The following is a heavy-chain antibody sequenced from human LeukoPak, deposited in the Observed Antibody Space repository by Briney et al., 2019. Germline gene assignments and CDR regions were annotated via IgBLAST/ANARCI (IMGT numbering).Heavy chain of an antibody. CDR1: GFTVSNNY. CDR3: ARVRPHPIIDV. CDR2: IYTGVST. V-gene: IGHV3-53*01. D-gene: IGHD6-6*01. J-gene: IGHJ6*03. Sequence: GGSLRLSCAASGFTVSNNYMSWVRQAXGKGXXWVSVIYTGVSTYYADSVKGRFAISRDNSKNTLYLQMNSLRAEDTGVYYCARVRPHPIIDVWGKGTTVTVSS.